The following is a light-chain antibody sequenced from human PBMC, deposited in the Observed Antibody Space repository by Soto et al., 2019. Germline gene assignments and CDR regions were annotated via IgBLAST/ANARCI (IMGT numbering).Light chain of an antibody. CDR3: QQYVTSSPRT. J-gene: IGKJ1*01. CDR1: HTISSSY. CDR2: GIS. Sequence: EIVLTQSPGTLSLSPGERATLSCRASHTISSSYFAWYQQTPGQAPRLLMYGISRRATGIPDRFSGSGSGTDFTLTITRLEPEDFAVYYCQQYVTSSPRTFGQGTKVEIK. V-gene: IGKV3-20*01.